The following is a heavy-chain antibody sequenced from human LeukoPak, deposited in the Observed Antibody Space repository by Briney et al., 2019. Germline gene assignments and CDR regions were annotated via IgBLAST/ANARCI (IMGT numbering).Heavy chain of an antibody. CDR1: GGSISSYY. D-gene: IGHD3-10*01. Sequence: SETLSLTCTVSGGSISSYYWSWIRQPPGKGLEWIGYIYYSGSTNYNPSLKSRVTISVDTSKNQFSLKLSSVTAADTAVYYCARGDYCGSGSYVIAFDIWGQGTMVTVSS. CDR3: ARGDYCGSGSYVIAFDI. CDR2: IYYSGST. J-gene: IGHJ3*02. V-gene: IGHV4-59*01.